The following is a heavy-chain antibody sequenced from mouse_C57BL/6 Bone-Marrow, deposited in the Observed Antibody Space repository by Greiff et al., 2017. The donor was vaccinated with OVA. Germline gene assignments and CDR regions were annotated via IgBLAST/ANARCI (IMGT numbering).Heavy chain of an antibody. V-gene: IGHV1-63*01. Sequence: VQLQQSGAELVRPGTSVKMSCKASGYTFTNYWIGWAKQRPGHGLEWIGDIYTGGGYTNYNEKFKGKATLTADKSSSTAYMQFSSLTSEDSAIYYCAREAYYGSSYYFDYWGQGTTLTVSS. J-gene: IGHJ2*01. CDR2: IYTGGGYT. CDR3: AREAYYGSSYYFDY. CDR1: GYTFTNYW. D-gene: IGHD1-1*01.